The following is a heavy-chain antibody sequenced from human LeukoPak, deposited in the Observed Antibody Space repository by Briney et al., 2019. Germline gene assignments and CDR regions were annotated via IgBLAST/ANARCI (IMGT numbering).Heavy chain of an antibody. V-gene: IGHV4-59*01. Sequence: PSETQSLTCTVSGDSLNRYYWSWTPHPPGKGLEWIGYSYFSGSTNYETSHKSRLMISVDTSKNHFSLKLSSVHAADTAVYYCAGDLPAANDYGMDVWGQGTTVTVSS. CDR2: SYFSGST. D-gene: IGHD2-2*01. CDR1: GDSLNRYY. J-gene: IGHJ6*02. CDR3: AGDLPAANDYGMDV.